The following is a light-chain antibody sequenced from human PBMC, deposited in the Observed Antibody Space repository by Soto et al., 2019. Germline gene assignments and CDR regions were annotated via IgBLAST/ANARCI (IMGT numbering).Light chain of an antibody. CDR3: SSYTSSSTVV. CDR1: SSDVGGYNY. Sequence: QSALTQPASVSGSPGQSITISCTGTSSDVGGYNYVSWSQQQPGKAPKLMIYDVSNRPSGVSNRFSGSKSGNTASLTISGLHAEDEADYYCSSYTSSSTVVFGGGTKLTVL. V-gene: IGLV2-14*01. CDR2: DVS. J-gene: IGLJ2*01.